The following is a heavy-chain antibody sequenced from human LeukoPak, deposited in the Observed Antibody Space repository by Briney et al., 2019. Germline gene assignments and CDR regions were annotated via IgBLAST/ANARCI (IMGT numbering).Heavy chain of an antibody. Sequence: SETLSLTCTVSGGSISSYYWSWIRQPAGKGLEWIGRIYTSGSTNYNPPPKSRVTMSVDTSKNQFSLKLSSVTAADTAVYYCARGTMVRGVISRDWGQGTLVTVSS. CDR3: ARGTMVRGVISRD. CDR2: IYTSGST. J-gene: IGHJ4*02. CDR1: GGSISSYY. V-gene: IGHV4-4*07. D-gene: IGHD3-10*01.